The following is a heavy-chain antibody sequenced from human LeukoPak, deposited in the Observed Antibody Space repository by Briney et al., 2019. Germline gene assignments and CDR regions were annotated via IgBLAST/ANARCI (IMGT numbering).Heavy chain of an antibody. Sequence: PGGSLRLSCAVSGFTFSSYWMHWVRQAPGKGLEWVSAISGSGGSTYYADSVKGRFTISRDNSKNTLFLQMNSLRADDTAGYYCARGDSSGYYVRFDYWGQGTLVTVSS. J-gene: IGHJ4*02. CDR3: ARGDSSGYYVRFDY. D-gene: IGHD3-22*01. V-gene: IGHV3-23*01. CDR1: GFTFSSYW. CDR2: ISGSGGST.